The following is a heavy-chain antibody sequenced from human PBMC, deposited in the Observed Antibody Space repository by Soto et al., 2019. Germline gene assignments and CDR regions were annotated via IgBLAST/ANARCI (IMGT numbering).Heavy chain of an antibody. D-gene: IGHD3-22*01. Sequence: PGGSLRLSCAASGFTFSSYSMNWVRPAPGKGLEWVSYISSSSSTIYYADSVKGRFTISRDNAKNSLYLQMNSLRDEDTAVYYCARGMYYYDSSGWAYWGQGTLVTVSS. CDR3: ARGMYYYDSSGWAY. V-gene: IGHV3-48*02. CDR1: GFTFSSYS. CDR2: ISSSSSTI. J-gene: IGHJ4*02.